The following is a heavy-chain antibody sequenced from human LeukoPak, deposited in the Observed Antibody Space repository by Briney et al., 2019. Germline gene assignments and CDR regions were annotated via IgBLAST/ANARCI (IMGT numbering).Heavy chain of an antibody. CDR1: GGSISSSSYY. CDR3: ARGVYGSGSYYLDGMDV. J-gene: IGHJ6*02. D-gene: IGHD3-10*01. CDR2: IYYSGST. V-gene: IGHV4-39*01. Sequence: PSETLSLTCTVSGGSISSSSYYWGWIRQPPGKGLEWIGSIYYSGSTYYNPSLKSRVTISVDTSKNQFSLKLSSVTAADTAVYYCARGVYGSGSYYLDGMDVWGQGTTVTVSS.